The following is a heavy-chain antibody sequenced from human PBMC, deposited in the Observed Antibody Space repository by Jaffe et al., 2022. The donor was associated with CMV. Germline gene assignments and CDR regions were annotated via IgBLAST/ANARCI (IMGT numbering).Heavy chain of an antibody. V-gene: IGHV3-7*01. J-gene: IGHJ5*02. Sequence: EVQLVESGGDLVQPGGSLRLSCAASGFTFSRFWMSWVRQAPGKGLEWVANIKQDGSEKDYVDSVKGRFTIYRDNAKNSLFLQMNSLRVEDTAVYYCAGWEGSSWFDHWGQGTLVTVYS. CDR2: IKQDGSEK. D-gene: IGHD6-13*01. CDR3: AGWEGSSWFDH. CDR1: GFTFSRFW.